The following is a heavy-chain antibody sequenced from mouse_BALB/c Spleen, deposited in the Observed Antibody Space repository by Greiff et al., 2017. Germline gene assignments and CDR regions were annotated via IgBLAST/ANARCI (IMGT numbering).Heavy chain of an antibody. Sequence: VQLQQSGAELVRPGVSVKISCKGSGYTFTDYAMHWVKQSHAKSLEWIGVISTYDGDASYNQKFKGKATMTVDKSSSTAYMELARLTSEDSAIYYCARRGKTGLDYWGQGTTLTVSS. CDR2: ISTYDGDA. V-gene: IGHV1S137*01. CDR1: GYTFTDYA. CDR3: ARRGKTGLDY. J-gene: IGHJ2*01. D-gene: IGHD4-1*01.